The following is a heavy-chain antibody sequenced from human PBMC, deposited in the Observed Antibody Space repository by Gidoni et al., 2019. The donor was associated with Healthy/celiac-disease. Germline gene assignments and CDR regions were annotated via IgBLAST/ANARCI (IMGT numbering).Heavy chain of an antibody. D-gene: IGHD6-13*01. J-gene: IGHJ4*02. CDR1: GFTFSDYY. V-gene: IGHV3-11*06. CDR2: ISSSSSYT. CDR3: AREVAAADDYYFDY. Sequence: QLQLVESGGGLVKPGGSLRLSCAAYGFTFSDYYMSWIRQAPGKGLEWVSYISSSSSYTNYADSVKGRFTISRDNAKNSLYLQMNSLRAEDTAVYYCAREVAAADDYYFDYWGQGTLVTVSS.